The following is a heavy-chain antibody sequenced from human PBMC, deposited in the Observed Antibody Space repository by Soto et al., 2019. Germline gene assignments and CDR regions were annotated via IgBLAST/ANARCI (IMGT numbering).Heavy chain of an antibody. CDR2: INESGST. CDR3: ARGGGRSGSKDV. J-gene: IGHJ6*02. V-gene: IGHV4-34*01. D-gene: IGHD6-19*01. Sequence: QVQLQEWGAGLVNPSETLSLTCAVYGGSFSGHYWNWIRQPPGKGLEWIGEINESGSTNYNPSLKGRVNIKVDTSKNQFSLRFASATAADTAIYDWARGGGRSGSKDVWGLGTMVTVS. CDR1: GGSFSGHY.